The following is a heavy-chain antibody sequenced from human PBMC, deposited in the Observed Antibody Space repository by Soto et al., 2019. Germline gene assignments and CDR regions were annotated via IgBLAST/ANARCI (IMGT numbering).Heavy chain of an antibody. CDR3: AKNYFFDS. J-gene: IGHJ4*02. CDR2: IGVSSDA. V-gene: IGHV3-23*01. CDR1: GCTFSSYA. Sequence: GGSLRLSCAASGCTFSSYAMSWARQAPGKGLEWVSSIGVSSDAYYADSVKGRFTISRDNSRNTLYLQMNSLRAEDTALYYCAKNYFFDSWGQGTLVTVSS.